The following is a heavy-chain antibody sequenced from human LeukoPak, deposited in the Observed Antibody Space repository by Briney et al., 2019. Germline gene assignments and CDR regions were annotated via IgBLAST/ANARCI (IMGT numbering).Heavy chain of an antibody. CDR3: ARADSVPAGDYHYWYMDV. V-gene: IGHV1-2*02. Sequence: ASVKVSCKASGFTLTDYIHWVRQDPRQGLQWMGWIKPNSGDTDYAQKFQARVTMTRDTSNSTVYMELSSLRSDDTAVYYCARADSVPAGDYHYWYMDVWGKGTTVTVSS. J-gene: IGHJ6*03. CDR1: GFTLTDY. D-gene: IGHD2-2*01. CDR2: IKPNSGDT.